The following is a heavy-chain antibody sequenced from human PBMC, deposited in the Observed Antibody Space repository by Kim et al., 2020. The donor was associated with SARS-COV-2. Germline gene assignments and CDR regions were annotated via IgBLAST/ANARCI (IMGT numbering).Heavy chain of an antibody. V-gene: IGHV3-48*03. D-gene: IGHD2-21*02. Sequence: GGSLRLSCAASGFTFSSYEMNWVRQAPGKGLEWVSYISSSGSTIYYADSVKGRFTISRDNAKNSLYLQMNSLRAEDTAVYYCARGNVVVVTATPRDYYYYYGMDVWGQGTTVTVSS. CDR1: GFTFSSYE. J-gene: IGHJ6*02. CDR2: ISSSGSTI. CDR3: ARGNVVVVTATPRDYYYYYGMDV.